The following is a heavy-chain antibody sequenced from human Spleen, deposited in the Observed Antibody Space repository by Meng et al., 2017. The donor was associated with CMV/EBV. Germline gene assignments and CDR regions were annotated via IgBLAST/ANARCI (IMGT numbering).Heavy chain of an antibody. J-gene: IGHJ6*02. CDR3: ARGLRRYCSSTSCYHYYTKDV. CDR2: INHSGST. D-gene: IGHD2-2*01. Sequence: SETLSLTCAMYGGSFSGYYWSWIRQPPGKGLEWIGEINHSGSTNYNPSLKSRVTISVDTSKNQFSLKLSSVTAADTAVYFCARGLRRYCSSTSCYHYYTKDVWGQGTTVTVSS. CDR1: GGSFSGYY. V-gene: IGHV4-34*01.